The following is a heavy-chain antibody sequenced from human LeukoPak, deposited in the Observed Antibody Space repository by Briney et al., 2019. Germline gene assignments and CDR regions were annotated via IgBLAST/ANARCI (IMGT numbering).Heavy chain of an antibody. D-gene: IGHD3-10*01. CDR1: GGSFSSYY. Sequence: SETLSLTCAVYGGSFSSYYWSWIRQPPGKGLEWIGYIYYSGSTNYNPSLKSRVTISVDTSKNQFSLKLSSVTAADTAVYYCAREAGYYYGSGSYYMTYYFDYWGQGTLVTVSS. CDR2: IYYSGST. J-gene: IGHJ4*02. CDR3: AREAGYYYGSGSYYMTYYFDY. V-gene: IGHV4-59*01.